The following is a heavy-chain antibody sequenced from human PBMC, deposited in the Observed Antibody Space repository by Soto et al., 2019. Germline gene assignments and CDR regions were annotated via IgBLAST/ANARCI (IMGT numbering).Heavy chain of an antibody. J-gene: IGHJ5*01. CDR2: VAYDGSKT. CDR1: GFTFSSNG. D-gene: IGHD3-22*01. V-gene: IGHV3-30*03. Sequence: QVQLVESGVGVVQPGRSLRLTCAASGFTFSSNGMHWVRPAPGKGLEWVALVAYDGSKTYYGDSVRGRFTISRDNSEKTRYLQMNSLRAEDTAVYYCARWVGGSMYDNSGKYDSWGQGTLVTVSS. CDR3: ARWVGGSMYDNSGKYDS.